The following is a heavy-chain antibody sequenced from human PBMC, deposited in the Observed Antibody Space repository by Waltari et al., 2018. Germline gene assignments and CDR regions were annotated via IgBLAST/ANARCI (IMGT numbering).Heavy chain of an antibody. V-gene: IGHV3-7*01. CDR3: ARTGARWLQFAAFDI. D-gene: IGHD5-12*01. CDR1: IFTFRNYW. Sequence: EVLLVESGGGLVKTGGSLRLSCAASIFTFRNYWLNWVRQAPGKGLEWVANINQDGSEEYYVDSVKGRFTISRDNAKNSLYLEMKTLRAEDTAIYYCARTGARWLQFAAFDIWGQGTMVTVSS. CDR2: INQDGSEE. J-gene: IGHJ3*02.